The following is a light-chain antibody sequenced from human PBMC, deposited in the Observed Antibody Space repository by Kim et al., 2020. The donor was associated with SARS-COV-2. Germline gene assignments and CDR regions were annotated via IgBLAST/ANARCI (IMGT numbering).Light chain of an antibody. CDR2: NVN. CDR3: GSYTGSNNFAV. CDR1: NSNMSCYNT. V-gene: IGLV2-8*01. Sequence: TISTPVTNSNMSCYNTVSWYHHPPGKAPELMIYNVNKRPSGIPARFSGSKSGNTASLTGSGLQAEDEADYYCGSYTGSNNFAVFGGGTQLTVL. J-gene: IGLJ2*01.